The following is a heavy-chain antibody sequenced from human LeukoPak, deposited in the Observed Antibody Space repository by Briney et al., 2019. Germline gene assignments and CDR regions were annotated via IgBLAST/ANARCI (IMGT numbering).Heavy chain of an antibody. CDR1: GFTFSSYW. J-gene: IGHJ4*02. CDR2: INSDGSST. CDR3: ARRGSAAAGDY. D-gene: IGHD6-13*01. V-gene: IGHV3-74*01. Sequence: PGGSLRLSCAASGFTFSSYWVHWVRQAPGKGLVWVSRINSDGSSTSYADSVKGRFTISRDNAKNTLYLQMNSLRAEDTAVYYCARRGSAAAGDYWGQGTLVTVSS.